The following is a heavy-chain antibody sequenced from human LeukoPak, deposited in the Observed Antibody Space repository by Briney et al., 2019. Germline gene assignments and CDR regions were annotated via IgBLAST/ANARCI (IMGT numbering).Heavy chain of an antibody. CDR3: ARGRGTTMVRGVITNY. J-gene: IGHJ4*02. D-gene: IGHD3-10*01. V-gene: IGHV1-2*02. CDR2: IDPNSGGT. Sequence: ASVKVSCRASGYTFTAHYIHWVRQAPGQGLEWMGWIDPNSGGTNYAQKFLGSVTMTGDTSINTAFMELSRLRSDDTAIYYCARGRGTTMVRGVITNYWGQGTRVTVSS. CDR1: GYTFTAHY.